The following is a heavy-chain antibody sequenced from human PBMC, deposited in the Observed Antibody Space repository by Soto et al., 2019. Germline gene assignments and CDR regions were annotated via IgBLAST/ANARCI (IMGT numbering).Heavy chain of an antibody. V-gene: IGHV3-21*01. D-gene: IGHD5-18*01. J-gene: IGHJ2*01. CDR1: GFTFSDFS. CDR3: ASHLRGYSYRFFDL. CDR2: ISNSGSYI. Sequence: EVQLVESGGGLVKPGGSLRLSCAASGFTFSDFSMNWDRQAPGKGLEWISSISNSGSYISYANSVKGRFTISRDNVNKSLYLQMSSLRAEDSAVCYCASHLRGYSYRFFDLWVRGTLVTVPS.